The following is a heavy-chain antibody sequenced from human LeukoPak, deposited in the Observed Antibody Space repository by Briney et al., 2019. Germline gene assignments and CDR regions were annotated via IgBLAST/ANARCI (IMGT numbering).Heavy chain of an antibody. J-gene: IGHJ6*02. V-gene: IGHV3-21*01. CDR3: ARDFGRLPAASYGMDV. Sequence: PGGSLRLSCAASGFTFSSYSMNWVRQAPGKGLEWVSSISSSSSYIYYADSVKGRFTISRDNAKNSLYLQMNSLRDEDTAVYYCARDFGRLPAASYGMDVWGQGTTVTVSS. CDR2: ISSSSSYI. D-gene: IGHD2-2*01. CDR1: GFTFSSYS.